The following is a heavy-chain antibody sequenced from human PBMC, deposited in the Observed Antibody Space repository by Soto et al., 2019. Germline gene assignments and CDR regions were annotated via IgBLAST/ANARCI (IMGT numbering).Heavy chain of an antibody. CDR1: GGSISSSSYY. Sequence: SETLSLTCTVSGGSISSSSYYWGWIRQPPGKGLEWIGSIYYSGSTYYNPSLKSRVTISVDTSKNQFSLKLSSVTAADTAVYYCARDGSGDYYDSSGYYQAPDAFDIWGQGTMVTVSS. CDR3: ARDGSGDYYDSSGYYQAPDAFDI. D-gene: IGHD3-22*01. J-gene: IGHJ3*02. V-gene: IGHV4-39*02. CDR2: IYYSGST.